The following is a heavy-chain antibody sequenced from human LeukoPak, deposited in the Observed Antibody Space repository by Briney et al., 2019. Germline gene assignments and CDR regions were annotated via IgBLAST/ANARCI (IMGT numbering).Heavy chain of an antibody. CDR3: AREGTAMNYGGTFDP. D-gene: IGHD4-23*01. Sequence: SVKVSCKASGDTFSSYAISWVRQAPGQGLEWMGRIIPIFGTANYAQKFQGRVTITADKSTSTAYMELSSLRSEDTAVYYCAREGTAMNYGGTFDPWGQGTLVTVSS. J-gene: IGHJ5*02. CDR2: IIPIFGTA. V-gene: IGHV1-69*06. CDR1: GDTFSSYA.